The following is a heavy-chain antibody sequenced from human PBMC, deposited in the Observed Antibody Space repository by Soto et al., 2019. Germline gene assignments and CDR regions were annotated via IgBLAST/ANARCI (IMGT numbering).Heavy chain of an antibody. CDR3: ARCSVRCYTSPGFDF. J-gene: IGHJ4*02. D-gene: IGHD2-2*02. Sequence: EVQLVESGGDLVQPGGSLTLSCAASGFTVSSYYMIWVRQAPGKGPEWVSVIYGGGSTYHADSVKGRFTISRDNSKNTLLLQMNSLRVEDTATYYCARCSVRCYTSPGFDFWGQGTLVTVSS. CDR2: IYGGGST. CDR1: GFTVSSYY. V-gene: IGHV3-53*01.